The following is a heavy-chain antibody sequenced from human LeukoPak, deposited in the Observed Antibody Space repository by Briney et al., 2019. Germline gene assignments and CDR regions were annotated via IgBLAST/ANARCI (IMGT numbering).Heavy chain of an antibody. Sequence: ASVKVSCKASGYTFTSYDINWVRQATGQGLEWMGWMNPNSGNTGYAQKFQGSVTMTRNTSISTAYMELSSLRSEDTAVYYCAREAGRGSGSSDSNWFDPWGQGTLVTVSS. V-gene: IGHV1-8*01. J-gene: IGHJ5*02. CDR1: GYTFTSYD. CDR3: AREAGRGSGSSDSNWFDP. D-gene: IGHD1-26*01. CDR2: MNPNSGNT.